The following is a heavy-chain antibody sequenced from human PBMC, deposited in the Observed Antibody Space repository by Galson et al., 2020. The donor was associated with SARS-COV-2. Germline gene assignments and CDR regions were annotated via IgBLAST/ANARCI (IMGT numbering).Heavy chain of an antibody. CDR2: ISYDGSNK. Sequence: GESLKISCAASGFTFSSYAMHWVRHAPGKGLEWVAVISYDGSNKYYADSVKGRFTISRDNSKNTLYLQMNSLRAEDTAVYYCSREGFLATPDAFDIWGQGTMVTVSS. V-gene: IGHV3-30*01. CDR1: GFTFSSYA. J-gene: IGHJ3*02. CDR3: SREGFLATPDAFDI.